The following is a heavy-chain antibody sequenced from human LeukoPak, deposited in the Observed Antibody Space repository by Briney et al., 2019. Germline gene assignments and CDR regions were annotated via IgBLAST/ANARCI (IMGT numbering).Heavy chain of an antibody. CDR2: TYYRSRWYN. Sequence: SQTLSLTCAISGDSVSTKNADLLWIRQSPSSGLEWLVTTYYRSRWYNDYAVSLKGRISISPDTSRNEFTLQLNSVTPEGTAVYYCARNRNYMLDYWGQGTLITVSS. J-gene: IGHJ4*02. D-gene: IGHD1-7*01. V-gene: IGHV6-1*01. CDR3: ARNRNYMLDY. CDR1: GDSVSTKNAD.